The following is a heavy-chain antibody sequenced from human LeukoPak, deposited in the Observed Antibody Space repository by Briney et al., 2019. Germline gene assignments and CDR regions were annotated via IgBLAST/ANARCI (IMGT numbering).Heavy chain of an antibody. V-gene: IGHV1-2*02. D-gene: IGHD3-22*01. J-gene: IGHJ3*02. CDR2: INPNSGGT. CDR3: ARDPIYYNSSDYLGAFDI. Sequence: ASVKVSCKASGYTFTGYYMHWVRQAPGQGLEWMGWINPNSGGTNYAQKFQGRVTMTSDMSTSTVYMELSSLTSEDTALYYCARDPIYYNSSDYLGAFDIWGQGTMVTVSS. CDR1: GYTFTGYY.